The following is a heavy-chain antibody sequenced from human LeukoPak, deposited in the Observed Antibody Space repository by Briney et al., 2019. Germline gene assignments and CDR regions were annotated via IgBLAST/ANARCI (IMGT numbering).Heavy chain of an antibody. CDR1: GFTFSNNW. CDR2: INPDGSGT. V-gene: IGHV3-74*01. CDR3: AIGCYYDSSGYCGFDY. Sequence: PRGSLRLSCAASGFTFSNNWMHWVRQAPGKGLVWVSRINPDGSGTIHADSVKGRFTVSRDNAKNTPYLQMNSLRAEDTAMYYCAIGCYYDSSGYCGFDYWGQGTLVTVSS. D-gene: IGHD3-22*01. J-gene: IGHJ4*02.